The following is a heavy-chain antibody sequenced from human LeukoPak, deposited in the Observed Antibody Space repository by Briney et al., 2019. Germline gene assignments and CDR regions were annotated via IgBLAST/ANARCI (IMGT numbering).Heavy chain of an antibody. Sequence: ASVKVSCKASGYTFTGYYMHWVRQAPGQGLEWMGWINPNSGGTNYAQKFQGRVTMTRDTSISTAYMEQSRLRSDDTAVYYCARDHSNYANNWFDPWGQGTLVTVSS. D-gene: IGHD4-11*01. CDR1: GYTFTGYY. J-gene: IGHJ5*02. V-gene: IGHV1-2*02. CDR2: INPNSGGT. CDR3: ARDHSNYANNWFDP.